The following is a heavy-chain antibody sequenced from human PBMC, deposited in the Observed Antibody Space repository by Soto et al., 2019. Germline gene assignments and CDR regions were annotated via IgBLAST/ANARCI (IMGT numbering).Heavy chain of an antibody. CDR1: GLTFSSYA. J-gene: IGHJ4*02. CDR3: ASRSSGWYFDY. CDR2: ISGSGDST. Sequence: EVPLLESGGGLVQPGGSLRLSCAASGLTFSSYAMNWVRQAPGKGLEWVSVISGSGDSTYYAASVKGRFTISRDNSKNTLYLQMNSLRAEDTAVYYCASRSSGWYFDYWGQGTLITVSS. V-gene: IGHV3-23*01. D-gene: IGHD6-19*01.